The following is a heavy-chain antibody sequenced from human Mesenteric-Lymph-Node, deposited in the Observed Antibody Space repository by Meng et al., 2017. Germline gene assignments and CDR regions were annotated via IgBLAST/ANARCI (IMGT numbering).Heavy chain of an antibody. CDR1: GFPISQHH. D-gene: IGHD6-19*01. CDR3: ASMSRYSSGWYVGIFDY. Sequence: SLKISCEVSGFPISQHHMSWVRQAPGKGLEWVSIFYSGAIYSGSSIHYADSVKGRFTISRDNAKNSLYLQMNSLRAEDTAVYYCASMSRYSSGWYVGIFDYWGQGTLVTVSS. V-gene: IGHV3-11*01. J-gene: IGHJ4*02. CDR2: FYSGAIYSGSSI.